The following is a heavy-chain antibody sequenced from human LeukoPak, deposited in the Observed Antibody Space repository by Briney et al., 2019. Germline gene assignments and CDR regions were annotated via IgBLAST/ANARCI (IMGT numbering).Heavy chain of an antibody. CDR2: ISSSSSYI. D-gene: IGHD2-2*02. CDR1: GFTFSSYS. J-gene: IGHJ4*02. V-gene: IGHV3-21*01. Sequence: PGGSLRLSCAASGFTFSSYSMNWVRQAPGKGLEWVSSISSSSSYIYYADSVKGRFTISRDNAKNSLYLQMNSLRAEDTAVYYCASYGSMCSSTSCDTGLFDYWGQGTLVTVSS. CDR3: ASYGSMCSSTSCDTGLFDY.